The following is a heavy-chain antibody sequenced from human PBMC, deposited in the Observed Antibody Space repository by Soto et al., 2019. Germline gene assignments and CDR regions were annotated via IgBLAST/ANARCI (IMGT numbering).Heavy chain of an antibody. Sequence: SETLSLTCTVPGGSISSSSYYWGWIRQPPGKGLEWIGSIYYSGSTYYNPSLKSRVTISVDTSKNQFSLKLSSVTAADTAVYYCARRLYCSGGSCYPDYYYYYGMDVWGQGTTVTVSS. CDR3: ARRLYCSGGSCYPDYYYYYGMDV. V-gene: IGHV4-39*01. CDR1: GGSISSSSYY. J-gene: IGHJ6*02. D-gene: IGHD2-15*01. CDR2: IYYSGST.